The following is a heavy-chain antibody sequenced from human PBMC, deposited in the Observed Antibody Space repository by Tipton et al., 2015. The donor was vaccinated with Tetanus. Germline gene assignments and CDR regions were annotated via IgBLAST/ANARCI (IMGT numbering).Heavy chain of an antibody. Sequence: QLVQSGGEVKKPGESLKISCKGSGYIFTNYWIGWVRQKPGKGLEWMGIIYPGDSDTRYSPSFQGQVTISVDRSINTAYLQWSSLKASETSMFYCARGHCSDGVCNFDFWGQGALVTVAS. CDR2: IYPGDSDT. CDR3: ARGHCSDGVCNFDF. J-gene: IGHJ4*02. D-gene: IGHD2-15*01. CDR1: GYIFTNYW. V-gene: IGHV5-51*01.